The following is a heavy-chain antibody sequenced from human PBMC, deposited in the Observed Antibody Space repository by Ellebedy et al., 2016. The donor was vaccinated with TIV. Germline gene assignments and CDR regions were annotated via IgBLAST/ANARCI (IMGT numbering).Heavy chain of an antibody. CDR2: INQNGSKI. J-gene: IGHJ2*01. V-gene: IGHV3-7*01. CDR1: GFTFANYW. CDR3: AGRHFDL. Sequence: GGSLRLSXAGSGFTFANYWMNWVRQAPGKGLEWVANINQNGSKIYYVDSVKGRFTISRDNAKNSVSLQMNSLRAEDTAVYFCAGRHFDLWGRGTLVTVSS.